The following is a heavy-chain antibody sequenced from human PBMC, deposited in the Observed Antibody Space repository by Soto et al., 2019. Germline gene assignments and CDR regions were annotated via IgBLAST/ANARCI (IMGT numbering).Heavy chain of an antibody. CDR3: ARRARPDFYYMAV. CDR2: ISSNGVGT. CDR1: GFTLSGYA. Sequence: EVQLAESGGGLAQPGGSLRLSCAASGFTLSGYAMDWVRQAPGKGLEYVSGISSNGVGTYYANSVQGRFTISRDNSKNTVYLQMGTLRPEDMAVYYCARRARPDFYYMAVWGKGTTVTVS. J-gene: IGHJ6*03. V-gene: IGHV3-64*01. D-gene: IGHD6-6*01.